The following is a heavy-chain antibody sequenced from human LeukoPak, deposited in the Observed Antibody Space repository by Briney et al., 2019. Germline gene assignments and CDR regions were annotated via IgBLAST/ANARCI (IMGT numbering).Heavy chain of an antibody. D-gene: IGHD6-13*01. CDR2: ISHSGGST. Sequence: GGSLRLSCAASGFTFSTYAMSWVRQAPGKGLEWVSAISHSGGSTYYADSVRGRFTISRDNSKNTLFLQMNSPRAEDTAVYYCAREGQQLALGTFDYWGQGTLVTVSS. CDR1: GFTFSTYA. V-gene: IGHV3-23*01. CDR3: AREGQQLALGTFDY. J-gene: IGHJ4*02.